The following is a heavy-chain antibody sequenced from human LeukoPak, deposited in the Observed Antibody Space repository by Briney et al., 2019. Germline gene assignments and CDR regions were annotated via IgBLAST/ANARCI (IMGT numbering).Heavy chain of an antibody. D-gene: IGHD3-9*01. CDR3: ARNLNY. J-gene: IGHJ4*02. Sequence: GGSLRLSCAASGFTFSSYRMHWVRQAPEKGLVWVSQINSDGSSTTYADSVKGRFTISRDNANSTLYLQMNSLRAEDTAVYYCARNLNYWGQGTLVTVSS. CDR1: GFTFSSYR. CDR2: INSDGSST. V-gene: IGHV3-74*01.